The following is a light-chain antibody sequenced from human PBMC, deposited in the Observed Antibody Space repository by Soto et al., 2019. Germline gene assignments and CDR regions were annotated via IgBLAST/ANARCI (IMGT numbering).Light chain of an antibody. V-gene: IGKV3-20*01. J-gene: IGKJ1*01. CDR1: QSVSSSY. CDR2: GAS. Sequence: TQSPGTLSLSPGERATLSCRASQSVSSSYLAWYQQKPGQAPRLLIYGASSRATGIPDRFSGSGSGTDFTLTICRLEPEDFAVYYCQQYGSSPPTFSQGTKV. CDR3: QQYGSSPPT.